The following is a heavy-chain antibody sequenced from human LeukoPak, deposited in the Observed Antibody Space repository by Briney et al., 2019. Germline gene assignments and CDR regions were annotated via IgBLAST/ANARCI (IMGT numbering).Heavy chain of an antibody. CDR1: GFTVSSNY. CDR3: ARASEGSGWAVLGSFDY. Sequence: PGGSLRLSCAASGFTVSSNYMSWVRQAPGKGLEWVSVIYSGGSSYYADSVKGRFTISRDNSKNTLHLQMNSLRAEDTAVYYCARASEGSGWAVLGSFDYWGQGTLVTVSS. D-gene: IGHD6-19*01. CDR2: IYSGGSS. V-gene: IGHV3-66*01. J-gene: IGHJ4*02.